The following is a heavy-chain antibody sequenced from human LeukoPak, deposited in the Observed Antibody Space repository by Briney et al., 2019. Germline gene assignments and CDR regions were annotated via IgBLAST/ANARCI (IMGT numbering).Heavy chain of an antibody. Sequence: SETLSLTCAVYGGSLSGYYWSWIRQPPGKGLEWIAEINHSGSTNYNPSLKSRVTISVDTSKNQFSLKLSSVTAADTAVYHCARGQTSVVTAIPYYFDYWGRGTLVTVSS. D-gene: IGHD2-21*02. CDR2: INHSGST. CDR3: ARGQTSVVTAIPYYFDY. V-gene: IGHV4-34*01. J-gene: IGHJ4*02. CDR1: GGSLSGYY.